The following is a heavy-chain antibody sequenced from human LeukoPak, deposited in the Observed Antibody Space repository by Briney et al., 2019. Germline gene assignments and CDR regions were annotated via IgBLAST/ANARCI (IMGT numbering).Heavy chain of an antibody. CDR3: AINGGGDSGYGNFDY. V-gene: IGHV3-9*01. J-gene: IGHJ4*02. Sequence: GGSLRLSCAVSGFTFDDYAMHWVRQVPGKGLEWVSGINWNSDSIGYADSVKGRFTTSRHNAKNSLYLQMNSLRAEDTAFYYCAINGGGDSGYGNFDYWGQGTLVTVSS. CDR2: INWNSDSI. CDR1: GFTFDDYA. D-gene: IGHD5-12*01.